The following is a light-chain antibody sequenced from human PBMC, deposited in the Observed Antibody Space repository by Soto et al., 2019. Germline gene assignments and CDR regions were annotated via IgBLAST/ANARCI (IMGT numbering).Light chain of an antibody. Sequence: FMLTQPHSVSESPGKTVTISCTRSSGSIASNYVQWYQQRPGSAPSPVIYEDKQRPSGVPDRFSGSIDSSSNSASLTISGLQTEDEADYFCQSYDTNNHVVFRGGTKLTVL. CDR3: QSYDTNNHVV. V-gene: IGLV6-57*04. CDR1: SGSIASNY. CDR2: EDK. J-gene: IGLJ2*01.